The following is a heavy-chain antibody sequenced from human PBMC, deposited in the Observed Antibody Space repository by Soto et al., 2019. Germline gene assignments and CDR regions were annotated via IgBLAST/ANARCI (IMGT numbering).Heavy chain of an antibody. Sequence: SETLSLTCTVSGGSISSYYWSWIRQPPGKGLEWIGYIYYSGSTNYNPSLKSRGTISVDTSKNQFSLKLSSVTAADTAVYYCARAQNYDILTGYYPFDYWAREPWSPSPQ. CDR3: ARAQNYDILTGYYPFDY. CDR1: GGSISSYY. CDR2: IYYSGST. D-gene: IGHD3-9*01. J-gene: IGHJ4*02. V-gene: IGHV4-59*01.